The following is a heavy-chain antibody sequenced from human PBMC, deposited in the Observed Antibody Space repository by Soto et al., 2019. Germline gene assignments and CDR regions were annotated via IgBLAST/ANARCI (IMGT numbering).Heavy chain of an antibody. J-gene: IGHJ4*01. CDR3: ARDSGYGSGSSVNHYLDC. CDR2: ISSDGSNK. V-gene: IGHV3-30-3*01. CDR1: GFTFSNYA. D-gene: IGHD3-10*01. Sequence: GGSLRLSCAASGFTFSNYAVHWVRQAPGKGLEWVAVISSDGSNKHYADFGKGRFTITRDNAKNTLNLQINSLRPEDTAVYYCARDSGYGSGSSVNHYLDCWGRGTLVTVSS.